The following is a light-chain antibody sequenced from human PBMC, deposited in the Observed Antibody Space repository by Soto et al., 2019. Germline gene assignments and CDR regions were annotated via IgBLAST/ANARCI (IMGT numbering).Light chain of an antibody. CDR3: SSYTSSSTLV. CDR1: SSNIGHNY. V-gene: IGLV2-14*01. CDR2: EVS. Sequence: QSVLTQPPSASAAPGQKVTISCSGSSSNIGHNYVCWYQHLPGTAPKLMIYEVSNRPSGVSNRFSGSKSGNTASLTISGLQAEDEADYYCSSYTSSSTLVFGTGTKLTVL. J-gene: IGLJ1*01.